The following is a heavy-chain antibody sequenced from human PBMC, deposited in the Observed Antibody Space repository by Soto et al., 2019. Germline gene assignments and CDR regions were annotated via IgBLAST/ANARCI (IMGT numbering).Heavy chain of an antibody. CDR1: GYTFSSNW. CDR3: ARQIYDSDTGPNFQYYFDS. D-gene: IGHD3-22*01. Sequence: GESLKISCQTSGYTFSSNWITWVRQKPGKGLEWMGRIDPSDSQTYYSPSFRGHVTISATKSITTVFLQWSSLRASDTAMYYCARQIYDSDTGPNFQYYFDSWGQGTPVTVSS. V-gene: IGHV5-10-1*01. CDR2: IDPSDSQT. J-gene: IGHJ4*02.